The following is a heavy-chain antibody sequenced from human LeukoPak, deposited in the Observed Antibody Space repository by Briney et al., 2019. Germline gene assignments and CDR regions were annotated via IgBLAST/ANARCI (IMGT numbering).Heavy chain of an antibody. CDR3: ARRVHSGSFD. CDR1: GYSISSGYY. V-gene: IGHV4-38-2*02. J-gene: IGHJ4*02. D-gene: IGHD1-26*01. Sequence: PSETLSLTCTVSGYSISSGYYWGWIRQPAGKGLEWIGRVYASGNTNYNPSLKSRVTMSVDTSKNQFSLKLSSVTAADTAVYYCARRVHSGSFDWGQGTLVTVSS. CDR2: VYASGNT.